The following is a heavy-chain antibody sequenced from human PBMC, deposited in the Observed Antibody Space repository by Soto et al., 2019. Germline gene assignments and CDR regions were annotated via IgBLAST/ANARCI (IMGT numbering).Heavy chain of an antibody. CDR2: TYYRSKWYY. Sequence: SQTLSLTGAITGDSVSSNSAGLSWVRQSPSRGLEWLGRTYYRSKWYYEYAVSVRGRITINPDTSKNQYSLQLNSVTPEDTAVYFCARGEQYSGRIFDYWGQGTLVTVSS. J-gene: IGHJ4*01. D-gene: IGHD1-26*01. CDR3: ARGEQYSGRIFDY. V-gene: IGHV6-1*01. CDR1: GDSVSSNSAG.